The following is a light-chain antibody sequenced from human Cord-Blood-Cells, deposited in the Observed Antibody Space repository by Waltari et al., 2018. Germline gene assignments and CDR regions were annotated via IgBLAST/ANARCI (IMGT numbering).Light chain of an antibody. J-gene: IGKJ3*01. CDR2: LGS. Sequence: DIVMTQSPLSLPVTPGEPASISCRSRQSPLHSNGYNYLDWYLQKPGQSPQLLIYLGSNRASGVPDRFSGSGSGTDFTLKISRVEAEDVGVYYCMQALQTLPTFGPGTKVDIK. CDR1: QSPLHSNGYNY. CDR3: MQALQTLPT. V-gene: IGKV2-28*01.